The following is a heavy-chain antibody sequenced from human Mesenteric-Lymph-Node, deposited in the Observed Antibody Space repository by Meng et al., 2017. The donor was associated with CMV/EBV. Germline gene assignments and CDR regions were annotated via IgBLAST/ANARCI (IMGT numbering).Heavy chain of an antibody. CDR3: ARAPLSASEFDY. CDR1: GYTFTNYG. Sequence: CKNSGYTFTNYGISWVRQAPEQGLDWMGWIRPYNGKTDHAQSFQGRVTMTTDTSTSTAYMDLRSLRSDDTAVYYCARAPLSASEFDYWGQGTLVTVSS. J-gene: IGHJ4*02. CDR2: IRPYNGKT. V-gene: IGHV1-18*01. D-gene: IGHD6-25*01.